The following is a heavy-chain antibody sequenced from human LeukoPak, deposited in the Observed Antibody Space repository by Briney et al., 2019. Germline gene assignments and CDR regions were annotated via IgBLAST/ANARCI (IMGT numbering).Heavy chain of an antibody. J-gene: IGHJ4*02. Sequence: SETLSLTCTVSGGSISSYYWSWIRQPPGKGLEWIGYIYYSGSTNYNPSLKSRVTISLDTSKKHFSLKLSSVTAADTAVYYCARGGLTGYYNFFDYWGQGTLVTVSS. D-gene: IGHD3-9*01. V-gene: IGHV4-59*01. CDR1: GGSISSYY. CDR2: IYYSGST. CDR3: ARGGLTGYYNFFDY.